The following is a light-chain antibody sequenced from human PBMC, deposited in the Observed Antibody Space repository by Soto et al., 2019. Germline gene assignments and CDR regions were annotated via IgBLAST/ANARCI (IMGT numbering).Light chain of an antibody. CDR2: DVT. J-gene: IGLJ3*02. CDR3: SSYTTINTVVL. V-gene: IGLV2-14*03. Sequence: QSALTQPASVSGSPGQSITFSCNGTTSDIGAYNYVSWYQHHPGKAPKLLIYDVTARPSGVSDRFSGSKSGTTASLTISGLQAEDEADYFCSSYTTINTVVLFGGGTKLTVL. CDR1: TSDIGAYNY.